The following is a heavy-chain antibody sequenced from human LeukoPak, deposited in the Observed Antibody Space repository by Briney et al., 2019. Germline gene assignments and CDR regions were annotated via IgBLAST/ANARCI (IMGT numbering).Heavy chain of an antibody. V-gene: IGHV4-39*01. CDR3: ARQSGVGLFSPP. J-gene: IGHJ4*02. CDR1: GVSISSSNSY. D-gene: IGHD2-15*01. Sequence: SETLSLTCAVSGVSISSSNSYWGWLRQPPGKGLEWIGSIYYSGNTYYNASLKSRVTISVDTSKNQFSLKVTSVTAADTAVYYCARQSGVGLFSPPGGQGILVTVSS. CDR2: IYYSGNT.